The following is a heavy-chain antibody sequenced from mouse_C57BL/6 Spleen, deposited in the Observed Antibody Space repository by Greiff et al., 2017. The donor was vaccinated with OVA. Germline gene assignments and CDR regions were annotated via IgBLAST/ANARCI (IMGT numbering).Heavy chain of an antibody. V-gene: IGHV1-7*01. CDR3: AREGRNAMDY. D-gene: IGHD3-3*01. Sequence: VQLQQSGADLAKPGASVKLSCKASGYTFTSYWMHWVKQRPGQGLEWLGYINPSSGYTKYNQKFKDKATLTADKSSITAYMLLSSLTYEDSAVYYYAREGRNAMDYWGQGTSVTVSS. CDR1: GYTFTSYW. CDR2: INPSSGYT. J-gene: IGHJ4*01.